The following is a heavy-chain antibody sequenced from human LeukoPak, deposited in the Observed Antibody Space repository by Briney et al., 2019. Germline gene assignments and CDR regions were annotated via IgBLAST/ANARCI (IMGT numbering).Heavy chain of an antibody. D-gene: IGHD3-10*01. CDR1: EFTVSSNY. V-gene: IGHV3-66*01. J-gene: IGHJ6*03. CDR3: ARVLSGSGSLYYYYCYMDV. Sequence: GGSLRLSCAASEFTVSSNYMSWVRQAPGKGLEWVSVTYSGGRTYYADSVKGRFTISRDISKNTLYLQTNSLRAEDTAVHYCARVLSGSGSLYYYYCYMDVWGKGTTVTISS. CDR2: TYSGGRT.